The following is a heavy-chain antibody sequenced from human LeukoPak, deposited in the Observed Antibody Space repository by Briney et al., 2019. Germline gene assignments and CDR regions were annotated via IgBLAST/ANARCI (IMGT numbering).Heavy chain of an antibody. J-gene: IGHJ4*02. V-gene: IGHV3-30*02. Sequence: PGGSLRLSCAASGFTFSDYGMHWVRQAPGKGLEWMAFIRYDGNNKYYADSVKGRFTISRDNSQNTLYLQMNSLRAEDTAVYYCAKDLGSLGYSYGKIDYWGQGTLVTVSS. CDR2: IRYDGNNK. CDR1: GFTFSDYG. CDR3: AKDLGSLGYSYGKIDY. D-gene: IGHD5-18*01.